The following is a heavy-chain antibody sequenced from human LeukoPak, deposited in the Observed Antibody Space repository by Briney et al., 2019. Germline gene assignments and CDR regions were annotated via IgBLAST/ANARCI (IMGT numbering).Heavy chain of an antibody. J-gene: IGHJ4*02. CDR1: GYTFTSYD. V-gene: IGHV1-8*01. CDR3: ARGAWSPVTTPDY. Sequence: APVKVSCKASGYTFTSYDINWVRQATGQGLEWMGWMNPNSSNAGYAQKFQGRVSLTRNTSISTAYMELSSLRSEDTAVYYCARGAWSPVTTPDYWGQGTLVTVSS. D-gene: IGHD4-17*01. CDR2: MNPNSSNA.